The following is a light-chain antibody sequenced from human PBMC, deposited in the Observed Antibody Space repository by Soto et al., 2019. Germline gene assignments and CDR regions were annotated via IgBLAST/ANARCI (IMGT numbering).Light chain of an antibody. CDR1: QSVRSNY. Sequence: EIVLTQSPGTLSLSPGERATLSCRASQSVRSNYLAWYQQKPGQAPRLLIYGTSSRATGIPDRFSGSGSGTDFTLSISRLEPEDFAVYYCQQYGTSPRMYTFGQGTKLETK. CDR3: QQYGTSPRMYT. CDR2: GTS. V-gene: IGKV3-20*01. J-gene: IGKJ2*01.